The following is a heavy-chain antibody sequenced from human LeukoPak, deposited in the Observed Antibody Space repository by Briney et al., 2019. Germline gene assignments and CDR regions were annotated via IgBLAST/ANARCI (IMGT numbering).Heavy chain of an antibody. Sequence: GASVKVSCKASGYTFTGYYMHWVRQAPGQWLEWMGWINPNSGGTNYAQKFQGRVTMTRDTSISTAYMELSRLRSDDTAVYYCARDRKAIVVVTAIPRYNWFDPWGQGTLVTVSS. CDR1: GYTFTGYY. J-gene: IGHJ5*02. D-gene: IGHD2-21*02. CDR2: INPNSGGT. V-gene: IGHV1-2*02. CDR3: ARDRKAIVVVTAIPRYNWFDP.